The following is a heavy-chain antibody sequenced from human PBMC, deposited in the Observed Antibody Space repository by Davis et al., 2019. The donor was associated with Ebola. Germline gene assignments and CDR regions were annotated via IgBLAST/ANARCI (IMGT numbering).Heavy chain of an antibody. D-gene: IGHD3-3*01. J-gene: IGHJ5*02. CDR2: ISSSSSYI. Sequence: GESLKISCAASGFTFSSYSMNWVRQAPGKGLEWVSSISSSSSYIYYADSVKGRFTISRDNAKNSLYLQMNSLRAEDTAVYYCARWSNVYYDFWSGYYKGANWFDPWGQGTLVTVSS. V-gene: IGHV3-21*01. CDR3: ARWSNVYYDFWSGYYKGANWFDP. CDR1: GFTFSSYS.